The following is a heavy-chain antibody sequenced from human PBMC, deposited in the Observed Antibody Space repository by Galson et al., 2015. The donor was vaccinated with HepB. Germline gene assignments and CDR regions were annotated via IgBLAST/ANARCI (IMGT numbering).Heavy chain of an antibody. D-gene: IGHD3-22*01. CDR2: ISSSSSTI. Sequence: LRLSCAASGFTFSSYSMNWVRQAPGKGLEWVSYISSSSSTIYYADSVKGRFTISRDNAKNSLYLQMNSLRAEDTAVYYCARGGYYDSSGYDPFDYWGQGTLVTVSS. V-gene: IGHV3-48*01. J-gene: IGHJ4*02. CDR3: ARGGYYDSSGYDPFDY. CDR1: GFTFSSYS.